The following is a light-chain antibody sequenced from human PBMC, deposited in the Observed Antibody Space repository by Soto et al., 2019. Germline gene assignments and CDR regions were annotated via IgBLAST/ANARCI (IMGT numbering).Light chain of an antibody. Sequence: QSALTQPPSASGSPGQSVTLSCTGTSSDVGGYNYVSWYQQHPGKAPKLMIYEVSKRPSGVPDRFSGSKSGNTASLTVSGLQAEDEADYYCSSYAGSNKLVFGGGTKLTVL. CDR1: SSDVGGYNY. CDR3: SSYAGSNKLV. CDR2: EVS. J-gene: IGLJ2*01. V-gene: IGLV2-8*01.